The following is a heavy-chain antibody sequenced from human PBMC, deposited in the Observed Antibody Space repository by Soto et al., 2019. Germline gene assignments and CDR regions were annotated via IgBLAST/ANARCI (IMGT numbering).Heavy chain of an antibody. V-gene: IGHV4-59*01. D-gene: IGHD2-15*01. J-gene: IGHJ6*02. Sequence: SETLSLTCTVSGGSISSYYWSWIRQPPGKGLEWIGYIYYGGSTNYNPSLKSRLSISADMSKNQFSLKLSSVTAADTAVYYCARDLDCSGGSCYDSGMDVWGQGTTVTVSS. CDR3: ARDLDCSGGSCYDSGMDV. CDR2: IYYGGST. CDR1: GGSISSYY.